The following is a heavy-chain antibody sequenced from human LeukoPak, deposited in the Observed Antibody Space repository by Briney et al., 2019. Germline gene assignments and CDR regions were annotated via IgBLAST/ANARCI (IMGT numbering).Heavy chain of an antibody. Sequence: QSGGSLRLSCAASGFSVSNKYMSWVRQAPGKGLEWVGLIRRKVFGGAAAHAASVEGRFTISRDDSKSIAYPQLDSLKTEDTAVYYCTRGRTYGSGNYYAFDYWGQGTLVTVSS. J-gene: IGHJ4*02. CDR2: IRRKVFGGAA. CDR3: TRGRTYGSGNYYAFDY. V-gene: IGHV3-49*04. D-gene: IGHD3-10*01. CDR1: GFSVSNKY.